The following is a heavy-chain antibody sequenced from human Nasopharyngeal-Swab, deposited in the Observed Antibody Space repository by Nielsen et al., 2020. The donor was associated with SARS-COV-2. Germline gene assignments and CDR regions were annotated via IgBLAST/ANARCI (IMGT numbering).Heavy chain of an antibody. CDR1: GGSFSGYY. D-gene: IGHD6-13*01. CDR2: INHSGST. J-gene: IGHJ5*02. Sequence: SKTLSLTCAVYGGSFSGYYWSWIRQPPGKGLEWIGEINHSGSTNYNPSLKSRVTISVDTSKNQFSLKLSSVTAADTAVYYCARAPGYSSSWRPNWFDPWGQGTLVTVSS. CDR3: ARAPGYSSSWRPNWFDP. V-gene: IGHV4-34*01.